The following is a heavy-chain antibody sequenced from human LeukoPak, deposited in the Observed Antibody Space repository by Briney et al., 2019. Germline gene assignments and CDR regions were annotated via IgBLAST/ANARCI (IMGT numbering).Heavy chain of an antibody. CDR3: ARANFLYCSSTSCLFDY. V-gene: IGHV1-2*02. D-gene: IGHD2-2*01. CDR2: INPKRGGT. J-gene: IGHJ4*02. Sequence: ASVKVSFKASGYTFTDYYMHWVRLAPGQGREWMGWINPKRGGTNYVQEFQGGVTMTRDTSINTAYMELSRLTSDDTAVYYCARANFLYCSSTSCLFDYWGQGTLVTVSS. CDR1: GYTFTDYY.